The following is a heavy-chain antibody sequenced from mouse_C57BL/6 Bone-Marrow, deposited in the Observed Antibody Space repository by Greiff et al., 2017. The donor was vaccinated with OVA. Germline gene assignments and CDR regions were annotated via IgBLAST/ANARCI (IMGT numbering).Heavy chain of an antibody. Sequence: QLQQPGAELVKPGASVKLSCKASGYTFTSYWMHWVKQRPGQGLEWIGMIHPNSGSTNYNEKFKSKATLTVDKSSSTAYMQLSSLTSEYSAVYYCARPYDYDRDYYAMDYWGQGTSVTVSS. CDR1: GYTFTSYW. V-gene: IGHV1-64*01. CDR3: ARPYDYDRDYYAMDY. CDR2: IHPNSGST. J-gene: IGHJ4*01. D-gene: IGHD2-4*01.